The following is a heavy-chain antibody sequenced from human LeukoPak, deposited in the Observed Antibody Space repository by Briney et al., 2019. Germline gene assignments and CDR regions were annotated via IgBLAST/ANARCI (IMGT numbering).Heavy chain of an antibody. J-gene: IGHJ1*01. V-gene: IGHV3-23*01. CDR2: ISPSGGIT. CDR3: AKDDDWGRYKH. D-gene: IGHD3-16*01. Sequence: WIRQPPGKGLEWVSGISPSGGITYYTDSVKGRFTISRDNSKNTQSLQMNSLRAEDTAVYYCAKDDDWGRYKHWGQGTLVTVSS.